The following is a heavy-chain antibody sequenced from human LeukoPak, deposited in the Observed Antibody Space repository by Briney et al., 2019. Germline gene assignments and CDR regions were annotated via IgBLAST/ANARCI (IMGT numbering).Heavy chain of an antibody. Sequence: PGGSLRLSCAASGFTFSRYAMSWVRQAPGKGLEWVSAISGSGGSTYYTGSVKGRFTISRDSSQNTLYLQMNSLRAEDTAVYYCARDPLIAAAGFDYWGQGTLVTVSS. D-gene: IGHD6-13*01. CDR3: ARDPLIAAAGFDY. CDR1: GFTFSRYA. CDR2: ISGSGGST. J-gene: IGHJ4*02. V-gene: IGHV3-23*01.